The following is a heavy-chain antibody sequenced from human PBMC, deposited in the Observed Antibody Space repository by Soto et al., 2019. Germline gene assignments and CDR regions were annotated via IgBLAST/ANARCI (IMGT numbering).Heavy chain of an antibody. J-gene: IGHJ4*02. Sequence: GSLRLSCAASGLTFSDFWMSWVRQSPGKGLEWVANMNQDGSEKYYGDSVKGRFTISRDNAKDSLYLQMDSLRAEDKAVYHCARGHTILAYWGQGTLVNGSS. CDR3: ARGHTILAY. D-gene: IGHD3-3*01. CDR1: GLTFSDFW. CDR2: MNQDGSEK. V-gene: IGHV3-7*04.